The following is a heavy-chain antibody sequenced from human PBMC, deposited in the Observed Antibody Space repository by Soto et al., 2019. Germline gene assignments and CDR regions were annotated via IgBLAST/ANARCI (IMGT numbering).Heavy chain of an antibody. D-gene: IGHD4-4*01. CDR1: GDSVSSNSAA. V-gene: IGHV6-1*01. J-gene: IGHJ4*02. Sequence: SRTLSLTCAISGDSVSSNSAAWNWIRQSPSRGLEWLGRTYYRSKWYKDYDLSVKSRITINLDTSKNQISLQLNSVTPEDTAVYYCARGALADYSRVFDYWGQGTLVTVSS. CDR3: ARGALADYSRVFDY. CDR2: TYYRSKWYK.